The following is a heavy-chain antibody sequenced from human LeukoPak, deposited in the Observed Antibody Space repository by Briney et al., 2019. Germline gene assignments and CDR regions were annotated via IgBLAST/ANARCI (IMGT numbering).Heavy chain of an antibody. V-gene: IGHV3-15*01. J-gene: IGHJ6*02. CDR1: GFTLSNAW. CDR2: IKTITDDGTT. Sequence: GGSLRLSCVASGFTLSNAWMSWVRQAPGKGLERVGRIKTITDDGTTDYAAPVTGRFTISRDDSKNMLFLQMNTLKTEDTAVYYCTTPAFLGRSPYGLDVWGQGTTVTVSS. CDR3: TTPAFLGRSPYGLDV. D-gene: IGHD3-3*01.